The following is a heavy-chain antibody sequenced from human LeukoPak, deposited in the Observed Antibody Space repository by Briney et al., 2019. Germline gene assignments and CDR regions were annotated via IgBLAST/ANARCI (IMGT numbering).Heavy chain of an antibody. Sequence: GGSLRLSCAASGFTFSSCAMHWVRQAPGKGLEWVALIQDDGAKTNYADSVRGRLTISRDNSRSTVYLQMNSLKPDDTAVYYCATQTITLVVVISPFDYWGQGALVTVSS. CDR3: ATQTITLVVVISPFDY. J-gene: IGHJ4*02. D-gene: IGHD3-22*01. V-gene: IGHV3-30*02. CDR1: GFTFSSCA. CDR2: IQDDGAKT.